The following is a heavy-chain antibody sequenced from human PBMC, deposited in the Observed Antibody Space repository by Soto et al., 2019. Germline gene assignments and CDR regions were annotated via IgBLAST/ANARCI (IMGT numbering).Heavy chain of an antibody. J-gene: IGHJ4*02. CDR3: AKNVLLWFGESRPDY. CDR1: GFTFSSYG. V-gene: IGHV3-30*18. CDR2: ISYDGSNK. D-gene: IGHD3-10*01. Sequence: QVQLVESGGGVVQPGRSLRLSCAASGFTFSSYGMHWVCQAPGKGLEWVAVISYDGSNKYYADSVKGRFTISRDNSKNTLYLQMNSLRAEDTAVYYCAKNVLLWFGESRPDYWGQGTLVTVSS.